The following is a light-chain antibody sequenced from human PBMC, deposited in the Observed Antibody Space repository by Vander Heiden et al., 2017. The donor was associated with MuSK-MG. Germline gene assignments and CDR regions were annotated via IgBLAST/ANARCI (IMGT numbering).Light chain of an antibody. Sequence: QSALTQPASVSGSPGQAITISCTGTSSDVGSYNLVSWYQQHPGKAPKLIIYEVSKRRSGVSNRFSGSKSGNTASLTISGLQAEDEADYYCCSYAGSSTLVFGGGTKVTVL. CDR3: CSYAGSSTLV. V-gene: IGLV2-23*02. CDR1: SSDVGSYNL. CDR2: EVS. J-gene: IGLJ2*01.